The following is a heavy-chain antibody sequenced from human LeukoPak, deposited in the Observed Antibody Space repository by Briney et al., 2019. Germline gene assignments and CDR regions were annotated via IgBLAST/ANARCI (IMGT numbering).Heavy chain of an antibody. CDR3: ARQVLYCSSTSCYVAEYDY. V-gene: IGHV4-59*01. CDR1: GGSISSYY. Sequence: SETLSLTCTVSGGSISSYYWSWIRQPPGKGLEWIGYIYYSGSTNYNPSLKSRVTISVDTSKNQFSLKLSSVTAADTAVYYCARQVLYCSSTSCYVAEYDYWGQGTLVTVSS. D-gene: IGHD2-2*01. J-gene: IGHJ4*02. CDR2: IYYSGST.